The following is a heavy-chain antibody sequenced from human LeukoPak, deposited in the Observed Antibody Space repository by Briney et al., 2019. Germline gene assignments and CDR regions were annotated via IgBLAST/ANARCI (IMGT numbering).Heavy chain of an antibody. Sequence: GGSLRLSCAASGFTFDDYAMHWVRQAPGKGLEWVSGISWNSGSIGYADSVKGRFTISRDNAKNSLYLQMNSLRAEDTALYYCAKDRFGGFGGHNWFDLWGQGTLATVSS. CDR3: AKDRFGGFGGHNWFDL. CDR2: ISWNSGSI. CDR1: GFTFDDYA. J-gene: IGHJ5*02. D-gene: IGHD3-10*01. V-gene: IGHV3-9*01.